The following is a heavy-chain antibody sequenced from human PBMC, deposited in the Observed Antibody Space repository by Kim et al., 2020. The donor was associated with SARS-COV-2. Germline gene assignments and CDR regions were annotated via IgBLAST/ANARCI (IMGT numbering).Heavy chain of an antibody. V-gene: IGHV3-74*01. J-gene: IGHJ6*02. CDR2: INSDGSST. CDR1: GFTFSSYW. CDR3: ARDYDIPYYYYGMDV. D-gene: IGHD3-9*01. Sequence: GGSLRLSCAASGFTFSSYWMHWVRQAPGKGLVWVSRINSDGSSTSYADSVKGRFTISRDNAKNTLYLQMNSLRAEDTAVYYCARDYDIPYYYYGMDVWGQGTTVTVSS.